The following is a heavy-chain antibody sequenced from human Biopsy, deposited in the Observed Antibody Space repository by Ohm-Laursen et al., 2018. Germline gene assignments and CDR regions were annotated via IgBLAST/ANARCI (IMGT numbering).Heavy chain of an antibody. CDR1: GHTFTRYG. D-gene: IGHD1-1*01. Sequence: SETASCQAYGHTFTRYGISWARQDPGQGLEWLGWINTEKGNTIHAQNLQGRVTMTADTSTSSAYMEVTSLRSDDTAVYYCARAKLEPVYYYYGMDVWGQGTTVTVSS. CDR2: INTEKGNT. V-gene: IGHV1-18*01. CDR3: ARAKLEPVYYYYGMDV. J-gene: IGHJ6*02.